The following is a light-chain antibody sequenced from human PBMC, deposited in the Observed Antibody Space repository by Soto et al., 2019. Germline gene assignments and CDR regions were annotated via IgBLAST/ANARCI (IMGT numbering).Light chain of an antibody. J-gene: IGKJ1*01. V-gene: IGKV2-28*01. CDR1: QSLLHSNGYNY. CDR3: MQALQTSWT. CDR2: LGS. Sequence: DIVMTQSPLSLPVTPGEPASSSCRSSQSLLHSNGYNYLDWYLQKPGQSPQLLIYLGSNRASGVPDRFSGSGSGTDFTLKISRVEAEDVGVYYCMQALQTSWTFGQGTKVDNK.